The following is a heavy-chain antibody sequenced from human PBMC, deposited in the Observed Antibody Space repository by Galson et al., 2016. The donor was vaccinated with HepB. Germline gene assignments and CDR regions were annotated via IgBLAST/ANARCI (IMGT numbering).Heavy chain of an antibody. CDR2: ISDNGHAT. V-gene: IGHV3-23*01. CDR3: AKCPPGTRGSLDS. D-gene: IGHD1-14*01. CDR1: GFTFTTHT. Sequence: SLRLSCAASGFTFTTHTMNWVRQAPGKGLEWISLISDNGHATYYADPVRGRFSIARDNSKNTLYLQMNSLRADDTAVYYGAKCPPGTRGSLDSWGQGTLVTVSS. J-gene: IGHJ4*02.